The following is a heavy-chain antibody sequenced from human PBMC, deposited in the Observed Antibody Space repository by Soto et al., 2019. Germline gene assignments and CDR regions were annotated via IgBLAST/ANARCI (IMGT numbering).Heavy chain of an antibody. CDR2: ISNSGTTI. CDR3: ARMDGSGWCAGWVDP. Sequence: QVQLVESGGGLVKPGGSLRLSCAASGFTFSDHYMSWIRQAPGKGLEWASYISNSGTTIYYADSVKGRFTISRDNVKNSLYLQMNGLRAEDTAVYYCARMDGSGWCAGWVDPWGQGTLVSVSS. CDR1: GFTFSDHY. D-gene: IGHD6-19*01. J-gene: IGHJ5*02. V-gene: IGHV3-11*01.